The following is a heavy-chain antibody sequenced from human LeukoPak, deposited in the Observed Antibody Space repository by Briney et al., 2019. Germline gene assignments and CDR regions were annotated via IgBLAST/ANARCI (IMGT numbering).Heavy chain of an antibody. CDR1: GGSITSTNY. Sequence: SGTLSLTCGVCGGSITSTNYWTWVRLPPGKGLEWIGEVNLQGRTNYNPSLMGRVAISVDMSENHISLQLTSVTAADTAVYYCAREGGPYRPLDYSGQGTLVIVSS. CDR3: AREGGPYRPLDY. CDR2: VNLQGRT. J-gene: IGHJ4*02. V-gene: IGHV4-4*02.